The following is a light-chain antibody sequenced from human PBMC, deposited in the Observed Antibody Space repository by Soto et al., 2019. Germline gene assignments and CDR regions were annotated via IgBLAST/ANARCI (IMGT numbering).Light chain of an antibody. Sequence: EIVLTQSPGTLSLSPGERATLSCGASQRVSSSYLAWYQQKPGQAPRLLIYGASSRATGIPDRFSGSWSGTEFTLTISRLEPEDFAVYFCQRYGSSPPFTFGQGTKVDIK. CDR2: GAS. V-gene: IGKV3-20*01. CDR3: QRYGSSPPFT. J-gene: IGKJ2*01. CDR1: QRVSSSY.